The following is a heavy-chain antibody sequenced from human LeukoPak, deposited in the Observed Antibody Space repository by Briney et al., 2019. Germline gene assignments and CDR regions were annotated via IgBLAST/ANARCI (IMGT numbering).Heavy chain of an antibody. V-gene: IGHV4-59*01. CDR2: IYYDGST. Sequence: SETLSLTCSVSGASMRRYYWSWIRQPPGKGLEWIGYIYYDGSTTYNPSLKSRVTISVDTSKNQFSLKLTSVTAADTAVYYCARAVMMVRGVIIGGYWFDPWGQGTLVTVSS. CDR3: ARAVMMVRGVIIGGYWFDP. D-gene: IGHD3-10*01. CDR1: GASMRRYY. J-gene: IGHJ5*02.